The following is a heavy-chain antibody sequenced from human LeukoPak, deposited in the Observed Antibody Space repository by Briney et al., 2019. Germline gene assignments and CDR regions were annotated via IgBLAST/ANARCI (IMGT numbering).Heavy chain of an antibody. Sequence: GASVKVSCKASGYTFTDYYMHWVRQAPGQGLEWMGWINPNSGGTNYAQKFQGRVTMTRDTSISTAYMELSRLRSDDTAVYYCAGGYCDSSDYEYFQHWGQGTLVTVSS. CDR2: INPNSGGT. CDR3: AGGYCDSSDYEYFQH. D-gene: IGHD3-22*01. J-gene: IGHJ1*01. V-gene: IGHV1-2*02. CDR1: GYTFTDYY.